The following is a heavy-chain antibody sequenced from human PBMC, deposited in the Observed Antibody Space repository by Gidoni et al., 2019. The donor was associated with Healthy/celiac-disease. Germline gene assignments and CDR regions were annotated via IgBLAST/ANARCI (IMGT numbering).Heavy chain of an antibody. D-gene: IGHD3-22*01. Sequence: QVQLVQSGAEVKKPGASVKVSCKASGYTFTGSYMHWVRQAPGQGLEWMGWINPNSGGTNYAQKFQGRVTMTRDTSISTAYMELSRLRSDDTAVYYCARSLYYYDSSGYYLDAFDIWGQGTMVTVSS. CDR3: ARSLYYYDSSGYYLDAFDI. J-gene: IGHJ3*02. CDR2: INPNSGGT. V-gene: IGHV1-2*02. CDR1: GYTFTGSY.